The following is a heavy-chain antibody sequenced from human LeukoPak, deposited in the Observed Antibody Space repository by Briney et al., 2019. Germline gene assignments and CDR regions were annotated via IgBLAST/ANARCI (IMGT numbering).Heavy chain of an antibody. D-gene: IGHD4-17*01. CDR1: EFIFSNNW. CDR3: ARDGTFTDYGDYGAYAC. Sequence: GGSLRLSCAASEFIFSNNWMSWVRQAPGKGLEWVANIKLDGSEKYFVDSVKGRFTISRDNAKNSLYLQMNSLRAEDTAVYYCARDGTFTDYGDYGAYACWGQGTLVTVSS. V-gene: IGHV3-7*01. CDR2: IKLDGSEK. J-gene: IGHJ4*02.